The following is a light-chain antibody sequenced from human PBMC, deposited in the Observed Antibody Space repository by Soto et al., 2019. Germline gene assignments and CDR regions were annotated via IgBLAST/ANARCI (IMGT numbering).Light chain of an antibody. CDR2: AAT. CDR1: PSVDSNY. CDR3: QQYGSSST. V-gene: IGKV3-20*01. Sequence: ESLLAQSPGTLSLYTGERATLSCRAIPSVDSNYLALYQHKPGQAPRLLIYAATSRATGIPDRFSGSGSGTDFTLTISRLEPEDFAVYYCQQYGSSSTFGGGTKVDIK. J-gene: IGKJ4*01.